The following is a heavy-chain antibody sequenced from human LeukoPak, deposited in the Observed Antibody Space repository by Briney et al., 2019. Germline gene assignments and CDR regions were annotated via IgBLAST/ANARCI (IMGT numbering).Heavy chain of an antibody. Sequence: SETLSLTCTVSGGSVSSGGYYWSWIRQHPGKGLEWIGYIYYSGSTYYNPSLKSRVTISVDTSKNQFSLKLSSVTAADTAVYYCARDPRRDGDPPRWGQGTLVTVSP. CDR1: GGSVSSGGYY. V-gene: IGHV4-31*03. D-gene: IGHD4-17*01. CDR2: IYYSGST. CDR3: ARDPRRDGDPPR. J-gene: IGHJ4*02.